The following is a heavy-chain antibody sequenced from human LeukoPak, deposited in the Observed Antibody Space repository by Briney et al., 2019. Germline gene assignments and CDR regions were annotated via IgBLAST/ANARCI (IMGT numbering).Heavy chain of an antibody. Sequence: PSETLSLTCTVSGGSISSYYWSWIRQPPGKGLEWIGYIYYSGSTNYNPSLKSRVTISVDTSKNQFSLKLISVAAADTAVYYCARSYGGNLLYYFDYWGQGTLVTVSS. CDR1: GGSISSYY. CDR3: ARSYGGNLLYYFDY. V-gene: IGHV4-59*01. CDR2: IYYSGST. D-gene: IGHD4-23*01. J-gene: IGHJ4*02.